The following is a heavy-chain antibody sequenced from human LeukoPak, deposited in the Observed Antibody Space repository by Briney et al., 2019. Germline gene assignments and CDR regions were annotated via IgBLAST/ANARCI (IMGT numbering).Heavy chain of an antibody. CDR3: ASSGWELDHFDY. V-gene: IGHV3-30*04. CDR2: ISYDGSNK. D-gene: IGHD1-26*01. Sequence: PGGSLRLSCAASGFTLSSYAMHWVRQAPGKGLEWVAVISYDGSNKYYADSVKGRFTISRDNSKNTLYLQMNSLRAEDTAVYYCASSGWELDHFDYWGQGTLVTVSS. J-gene: IGHJ4*02. CDR1: GFTLSSYA.